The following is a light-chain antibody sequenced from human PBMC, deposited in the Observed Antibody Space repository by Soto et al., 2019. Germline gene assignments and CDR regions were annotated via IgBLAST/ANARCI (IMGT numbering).Light chain of an antibody. V-gene: IGKV3D-15*01. CDR3: QQYNNWPPIT. J-gene: IGKJ5*01. Sequence: EIVLTQSPDTLSLSPGERATLSCRASQSVTGNLAWYQQKRGQAPRLLIYAASTRATGVPARFSGSGSGTEFTLTISSLQSEDFAVYYCQQYNNWPPITFGQGTRLEI. CDR1: QSVTGN. CDR2: AAS.